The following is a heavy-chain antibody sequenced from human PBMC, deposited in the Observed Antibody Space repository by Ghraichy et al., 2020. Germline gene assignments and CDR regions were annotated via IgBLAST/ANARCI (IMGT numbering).Heavy chain of an antibody. CDR3: ARRNPAVGGALDY. CDR2: IYNGAAT. CDR1: GFSLTSYTNY. D-gene: IGHD1-14*01. Sequence: SQTLSLTCTVSGFSLTSYTNYWGWIPPPPGKGLEWIGSIYNGAATYYNPSLNSLVTISVDTSKSQFSLRLNSVTAADTAVYYCARRNPAVGGALDYWVQGTLVNFSS. J-gene: IGHJ4*02. V-gene: IGHV4-39*01.